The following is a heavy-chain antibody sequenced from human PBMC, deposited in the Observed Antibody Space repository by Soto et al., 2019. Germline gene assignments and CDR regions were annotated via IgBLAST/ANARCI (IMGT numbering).Heavy chain of an antibody. CDR1: GGSISSGGYY. V-gene: IGHV4-31*03. D-gene: IGHD4-17*01. Sequence: SETLSLTCTVSGGSISSGGYYWSWIRQHPGKGLEWIGYIYYSGSTYYNPSLKSRVTMSVDTSKNQFSLKLSSVTAADTAVYYCARDLHYGDYSAHYFDYWGQGTLVTVSS. J-gene: IGHJ4*02. CDR2: IYYSGST. CDR3: ARDLHYGDYSAHYFDY.